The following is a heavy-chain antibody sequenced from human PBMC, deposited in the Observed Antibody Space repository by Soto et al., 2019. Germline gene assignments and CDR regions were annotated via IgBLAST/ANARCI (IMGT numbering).Heavy chain of an antibody. J-gene: IGHJ4*02. Sequence: QVQLVESGGGVVPPGRSLRLSCAASGFTFSTYAMNWVRQAPGKGMEWVSVISYDGSNKDYADSVKGRFTISGDNSKTTLYLQMNSLRAEDTAVYYCARAVVVAATDFDYGGQGTLVTVSS. V-gene: IGHV3-30-3*01. CDR1: GFTFSTYA. D-gene: IGHD2-15*01. CDR2: ISYDGSNK. CDR3: ARAVVVAATDFDY.